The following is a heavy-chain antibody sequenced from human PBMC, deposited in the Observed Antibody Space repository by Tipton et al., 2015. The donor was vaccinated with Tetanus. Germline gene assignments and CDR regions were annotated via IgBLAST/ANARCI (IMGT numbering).Heavy chain of an antibody. V-gene: IGHV4-59*02. CDR3: ARGLIDDFLGSRIYFDS. CDR1: GDSGSRHY. J-gene: IGHJ4*02. CDR2: IFYSGNS. Sequence: TLSLTCSVSGDSGSRHYWNWIRQPPGKALEWIGDIFYSGNSISNPSFRSRVTMSVDTSRTLFSLTLIAVTAADTAVYFCARGLIDDFLGSRIYFDSWGPGTLVTVSS. D-gene: IGHD2-8*01.